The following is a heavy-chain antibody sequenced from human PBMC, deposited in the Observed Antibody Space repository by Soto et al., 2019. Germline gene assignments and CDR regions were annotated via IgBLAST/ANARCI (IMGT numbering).Heavy chain of an antibody. D-gene: IGHD3-9*01. CDR2: IYWDDNK. J-gene: IGHJ4*02. Sequence: QITLKESGPTLVKPTQTLTLTCTFSGFSLSTSGVGVGWIRQPPGKALEWLAVIYWDDNKHYSPSLRSRLTIPKDTSKNQVVPTMTNMDPMDTGTYYCAHKGPEDWPLDYWGQGTLVTVSS. CDR1: GFSLSTSGVG. V-gene: IGHV2-5*02. CDR3: AHKGPEDWPLDY.